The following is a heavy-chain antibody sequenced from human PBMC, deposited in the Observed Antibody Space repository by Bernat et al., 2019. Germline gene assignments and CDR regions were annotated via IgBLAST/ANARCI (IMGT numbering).Heavy chain of an antibody. CDR3: ARLRWYWFDP. CDR1: GGSISSYY. D-gene: IGHD6-13*01. J-gene: IGHJ5*02. Sequence: QVQLQESGPGLVKPSETLSLTCTVSGGSISSYYWSWIRQPPGKGLEWIGYIYYSGSTNYNPSLTSRVTISVDTTKKQFSMKLSSVTAADTAVYYCARLRWYWFDPWGQGTLVTVSS. V-gene: IGHV4-59*08. CDR2: IYYSGST.